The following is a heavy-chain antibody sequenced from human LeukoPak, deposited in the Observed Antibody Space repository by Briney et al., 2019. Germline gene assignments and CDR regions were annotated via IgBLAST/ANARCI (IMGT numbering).Heavy chain of an antibody. CDR3: ARDPYRATTALDAFDI. D-gene: IGHD1-26*01. CDR2: IYYNGST. Sequence: SQTLSLTCTVSGGSISSGDYYWSWIRQPPGKGLEWIGYIYYNGSTYYNPSLKSRVTISVDTSKNQFSLKLSSVTAADTAVYYCARDPYRATTALDAFDIWGQGTMVTVSS. V-gene: IGHV4-30-4*08. CDR1: GGSISSGDYY. J-gene: IGHJ3*02.